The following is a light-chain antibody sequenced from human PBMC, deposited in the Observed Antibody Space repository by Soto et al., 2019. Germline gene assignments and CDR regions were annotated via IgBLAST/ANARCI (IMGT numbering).Light chain of an antibody. CDR1: QSISSW. J-gene: IGKJ5*01. V-gene: IGKV1-5*01. Sequence: DIQMTQSPSTLSASVGDRVTITCRASQSISSWLAWFQQKPGKAPKLLIYDASSLESGAPSRFSGSGSGTEFTLTISSLQPEDFATYYCRQYNTFLYTFGQGTRLEIK. CDR3: RQYNTFLYT. CDR2: DAS.